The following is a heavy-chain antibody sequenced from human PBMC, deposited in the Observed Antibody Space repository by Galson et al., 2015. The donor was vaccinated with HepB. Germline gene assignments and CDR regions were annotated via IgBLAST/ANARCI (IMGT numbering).Heavy chain of an antibody. CDR3: ARGYCSSTSCYGMDV. J-gene: IGHJ6*02. Sequence: SLRLSCAASEFTFDDYAMHWVRQAPGKGLEWVSGISWNSGSIGYADSVKGRFTISRDNAKNSLYLQMNSLRAEDTAVYYCARGYCSSTSCYGMDVWGQGTTVTVSS. V-gene: IGHV3-9*01. CDR1: EFTFDDYA. CDR2: ISWNSGSI. D-gene: IGHD2-2*01.